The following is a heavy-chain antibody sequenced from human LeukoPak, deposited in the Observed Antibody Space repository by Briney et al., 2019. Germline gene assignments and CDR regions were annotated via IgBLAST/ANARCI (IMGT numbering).Heavy chain of an antibody. D-gene: IGHD3-3*01. CDR1: GFTVSSNY. V-gene: IGHV3-53*01. J-gene: IGHJ4*02. CDR2: IYSGGST. CDR3: AKDRDYYDFWSGLDY. Sequence: GGSLRLSCAASGFTVSSNYMSWVRQAPGKGLEWVSVIYSGGSTYYADSVKGRFTISRDNSKNTLYLQMNSLRAEDTAVYYCAKDRDYYDFWSGLDYWGQGTLVTVSS.